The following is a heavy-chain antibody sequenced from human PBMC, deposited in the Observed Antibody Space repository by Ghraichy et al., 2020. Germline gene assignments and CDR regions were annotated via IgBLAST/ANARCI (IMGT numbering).Heavy chain of an antibody. CDR2: ITSSSNTI. D-gene: IGHD6-13*01. CDR3: ARDHSVIAAAGDDAFDI. Sequence: LSLTCAASGFTFSSFSMNWVRQAPGKGLEWVSYITSSSNTIYYADSVMGRFTISRDNVRNSLYLQMNSLRDEDTAVYYCARDHSVIAAAGDDAFDIWGQGTMVTVSS. CDR1: GFTFSSFS. J-gene: IGHJ3*02. V-gene: IGHV3-48*02.